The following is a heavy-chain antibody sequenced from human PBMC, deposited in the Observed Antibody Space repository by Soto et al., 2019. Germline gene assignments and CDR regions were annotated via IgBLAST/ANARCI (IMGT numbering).Heavy chain of an antibody. J-gene: IGHJ4*02. CDR3: ARQRRDFDY. CDR2: IFSSGST. Sequence: SESLSLTCTVSGGSISNYYWSWIRQPPGKGLQWIGYIFSSGSTNYNPSLKSRVTISVNTSKNQFSLNLNSVTAADTAVYYCARQRRDFDYWGQGSLVTVSS. CDR1: GGSISNYY. V-gene: IGHV4-59*08.